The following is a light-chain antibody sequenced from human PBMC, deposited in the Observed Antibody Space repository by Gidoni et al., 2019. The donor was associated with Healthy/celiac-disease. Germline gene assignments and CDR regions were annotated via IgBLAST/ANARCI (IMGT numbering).Light chain of an antibody. J-gene: IGLJ3*02. CDR1: SSDVGGYNY. CDR3: SSYTSSSTRV. CDR2: DVS. V-gene: IGLV2-14*03. Sequence: QSALTQPASVSRSPGQSITISCTGTSSDVGGYNYVSWYHQHPGKAPKLMIYDVSNRPSGVSTRFSGSKSGNTASLTISGLQAEDEADYYCSSYTSSSTRVFGGGTKLTVL.